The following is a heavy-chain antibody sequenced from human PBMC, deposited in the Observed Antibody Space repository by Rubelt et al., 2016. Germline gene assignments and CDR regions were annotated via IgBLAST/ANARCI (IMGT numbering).Heavy chain of an antibody. Sequence: QVQLQQWGAGLLKPSETLSLTCTVSGGSMSTYYWSWIRQPPGKGLEWIGYMYYSGSTNYNPSLKSRVTISMDPSKNQFFRKLSSVTAADTAVYYCATSGGNGGDFDYWGQGTLVTVSS. CDR1: GGSMSTYY. V-gene: IGHV4-59*01. J-gene: IGHJ4*02. CDR2: MYYSGST. CDR3: ATSGGNGGDFDY. D-gene: IGHD4-23*01.